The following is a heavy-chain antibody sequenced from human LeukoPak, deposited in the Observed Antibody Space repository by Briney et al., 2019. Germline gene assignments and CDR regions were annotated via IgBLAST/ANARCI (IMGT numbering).Heavy chain of an antibody. V-gene: IGHV4-30-2*01. D-gene: IGHD2-8*01. J-gene: IGHJ6*02. CDR1: GGSISSGGYS. CDR3: ARAGSSGPYCTIGSCYGMDV. Sequence: PSETLSLTCAVSGGSISSGGYSWSWIWQPPGKGLEWIGYIYHSGSTYYNPSLKSRVTISVDRSKNQFSLKLSSVTAADTAVYYCARAGSSGPYCTIGSCYGMDVWGQGTTVTVSS. CDR2: IYHSGST.